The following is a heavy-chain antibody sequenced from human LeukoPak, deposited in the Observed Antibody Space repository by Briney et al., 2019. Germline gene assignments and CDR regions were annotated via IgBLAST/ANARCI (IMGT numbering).Heavy chain of an antibody. CDR2: IRYDGSNK. J-gene: IGHJ4*02. CDR1: GFTFSSYG. Sequence: GGTLRLSCAASGFTFSSYGMHWVRQAPGKGLEWVAFIRYDGSNKYYADSVKGRFTISRDNSKNTLYLQMNSLRAEDTAVYYCAKGQKYYYDSSGYSLGYWGQGTLVTVSS. V-gene: IGHV3-30*02. D-gene: IGHD3-22*01. CDR3: AKGQKYYYDSSGYSLGY.